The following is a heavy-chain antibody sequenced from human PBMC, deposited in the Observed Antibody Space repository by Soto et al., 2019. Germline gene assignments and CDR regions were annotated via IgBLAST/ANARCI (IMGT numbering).Heavy chain of an antibody. Sequence: PGGFLRLSCAASGFTFSTNAMHWVRQAPGKGLEWVAVISYDGSDKYYADSVKGRFTISRDNSKNMLYLQMNSLRAEDTAVYYCAKDLTMIVVVISRYYYGMDVWGQGTTVTVSS. J-gene: IGHJ6*02. V-gene: IGHV3-30*18. CDR2: ISYDGSDK. CDR3: AKDLTMIVVVISRYYYGMDV. CDR1: GFTFSTNA. D-gene: IGHD3-22*01.